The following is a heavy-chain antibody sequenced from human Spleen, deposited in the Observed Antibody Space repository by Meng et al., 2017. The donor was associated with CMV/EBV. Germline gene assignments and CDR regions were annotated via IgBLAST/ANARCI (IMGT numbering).Heavy chain of an antibody. CDR3: AKPPTMKVVPDVFES. V-gene: IGHV3-9*01. CDR2: ISWNSGTI. D-gene: IGHD3-22*01. J-gene: IGHJ3*02. Sequence: SLKISCAASGFTFDDYAMHWVRQAPGKGLEWVSGISWNSGTIDYADSVKGRFTISRDNSKNTLSLQMTSLIAEDTAVYYCAKPPTMKVVPDVFESWGQGTMVTVSS. CDR1: GFTFDDYA.